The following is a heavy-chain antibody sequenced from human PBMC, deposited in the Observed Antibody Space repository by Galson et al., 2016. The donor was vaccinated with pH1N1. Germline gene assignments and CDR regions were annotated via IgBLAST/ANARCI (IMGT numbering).Heavy chain of an antibody. CDR2: INPNSGGT. CDR1: GYIFTNYY. CDR3: ILMKRGNALNM. V-gene: IGHV1-2*02. J-gene: IGHJ3*02. D-gene: IGHD3-10*01. Sequence: SVKVSCKASGYIFTNYYIHWVRQAPGQGLEWMGWINPNSGGTKFPQKFQGRVTMTRDTSITTAYMDLSSLRSDDTAVYYCILMKRGNALNMWGQGTMVTVSS.